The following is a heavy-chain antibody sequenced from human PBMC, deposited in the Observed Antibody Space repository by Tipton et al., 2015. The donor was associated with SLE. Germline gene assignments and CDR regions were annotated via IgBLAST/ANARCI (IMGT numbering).Heavy chain of an antibody. D-gene: IGHD1-26*01. CDR2: IHYSGTT. J-gene: IGHJ6*03. CDR3: AREGLGTSYYYYMDV. CDR1: GGSISNSDYF. Sequence: TLSLTCTVSGGSISNSDYFWGWVRQSPEKGLEWIGIIHYSGTTYYNPSLKSRVTISVDTSKNQFSLKLSSVTAADTAVYYCAREGLGTSYYYYMDVWGKGTTVTVSS. V-gene: IGHV4-39*07.